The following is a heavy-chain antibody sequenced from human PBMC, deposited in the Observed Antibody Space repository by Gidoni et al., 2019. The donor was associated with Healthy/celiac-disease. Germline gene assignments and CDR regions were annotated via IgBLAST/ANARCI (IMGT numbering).Heavy chain of an antibody. CDR2: IYYSGST. V-gene: IGHV4-39*01. CDR1: GGSISSSSYY. D-gene: IGHD6-13*01. J-gene: IGHJ5*02. Sequence: QLQLQESGPGLVKPSETLSLTCPVSGGSISSSSYYWGWIRQPPGKGLEWIGSIYYSGSTYYNPSLKSRVTISVDTSKNQFSLKLSSVTAADTAVYYCARHVSSSSRSCWFDPWGQGTLVTVSS. CDR3: ARHVSSSSRSCWFDP.